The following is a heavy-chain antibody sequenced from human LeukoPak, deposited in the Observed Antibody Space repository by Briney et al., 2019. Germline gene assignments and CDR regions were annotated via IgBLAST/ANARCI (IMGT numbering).Heavy chain of an antibody. D-gene: IGHD4-17*01. V-gene: IGHV3-33*01. CDR2: IWYDGSNK. CDR1: GFTFSSYG. Sequence: GGSLRLSCAAYGFTFSSYGMHWVRQAPGKGLEWVAVIWYDGSNKNYADSVKGRFTISRDNSKNTLYLQMNSLRAEDTAVYYCAGDYGEYYYGMDVWGQGTTVTVSS. J-gene: IGHJ6*02. CDR3: AGDYGEYYYGMDV.